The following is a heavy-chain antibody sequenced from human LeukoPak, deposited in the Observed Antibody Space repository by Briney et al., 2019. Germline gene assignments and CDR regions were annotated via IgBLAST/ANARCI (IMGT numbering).Heavy chain of an antibody. CDR1: GGTFSTYA. V-gene: IGHV1-69*04. CDR2: IIPILGIA. D-gene: IGHD6-13*01. CDR3: ARTSIAAAGTFNY. J-gene: IGHJ4*02. Sequence: SVKVSCKASGGTFSTYAISWVRQAPGQGVEWMGRIIPILGIANYAQKVQGVVTITADKSTSTDYIELRSVRSEDTAVYYCARTSIAAAGTFNYWGQETLVTVSS.